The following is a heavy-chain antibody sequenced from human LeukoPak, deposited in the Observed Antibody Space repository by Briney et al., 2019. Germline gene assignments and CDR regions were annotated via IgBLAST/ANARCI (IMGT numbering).Heavy chain of an antibody. J-gene: IGHJ6*03. D-gene: IGHD3-3*01. CDR2: INTNTGNP. CDR3: ATAGPRYFWSGYYYYYYMDV. CDR1: GYTFTSYA. V-gene: IGHV7-4-1*02. Sequence: GASVKVSCKASGYTFTSYAMNWVRQAPGQGLEWMGWINTNTGNPTYAQGFTGRFVFSLDTSVSTAYLQISSLKAEDTAVYYCATAGPRYFWSGYYYYYYMDVWGKGTTVTVSS.